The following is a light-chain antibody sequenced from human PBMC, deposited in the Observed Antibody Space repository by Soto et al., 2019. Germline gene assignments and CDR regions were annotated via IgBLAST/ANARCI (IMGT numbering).Light chain of an antibody. CDR1: QSVSSN. J-gene: IGKJ5*01. CDR2: GAS. CDR3: QQYNNWIT. Sequence: IVMTQSPATLSVSPGDRATLSCRASQSVSSNLAWYQQKPGQAPRLLIYGASTRATGIPARFSGSGSGTEFTLTISSLQSEDFAVYYCQQYNNWITFGQGTRLEIK. V-gene: IGKV3-15*01.